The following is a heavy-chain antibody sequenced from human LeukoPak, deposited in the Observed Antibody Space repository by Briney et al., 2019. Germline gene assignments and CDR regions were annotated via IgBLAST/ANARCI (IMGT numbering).Heavy chain of an antibody. Sequence: GGSLRLSCAASGFSFSNYATSWVRPAPGKGLEWVSTVSGSGGRTSYADSVKGRFTISRDNSKNTLYPQMNSLRAEDTAVYYCARASETYYFDSWGQGTLVTVSS. J-gene: IGHJ4*02. CDR2: VSGSGGRT. D-gene: IGHD1-26*01. CDR3: ARASETYYFDS. CDR1: GFSFSNYA. V-gene: IGHV3-23*01.